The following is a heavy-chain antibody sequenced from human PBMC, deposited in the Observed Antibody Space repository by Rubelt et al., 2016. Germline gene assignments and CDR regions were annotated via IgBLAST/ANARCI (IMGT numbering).Heavy chain of an antibody. V-gene: IGHV3-23*01. CDR3: ARAMGGDLWSYDAFDI. Sequence: EVQLLESGGGLVQPGGSLRLSCAASGFTFSNTAMTWVRQAPGRGLEWVSGISSSGVGPYYAASVKGRFTISRDNSKNTLSLRMNSLRTDDTAVYYCARAMGGDLWSYDAFDIWGQGTMVSVSS. D-gene: IGHD3-3*01. CDR1: GFTFSNTA. CDR2: ISSSGVGP. J-gene: IGHJ3*02.